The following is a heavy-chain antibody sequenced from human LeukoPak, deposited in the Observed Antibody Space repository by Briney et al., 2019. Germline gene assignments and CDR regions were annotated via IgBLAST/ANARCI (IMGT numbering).Heavy chain of an antibody. J-gene: IGHJ3*02. CDR1: GYSFTSYW. V-gene: IGHV5-51*01. CDR2: IYPGDSDT. D-gene: IGHD3-3*01. CDR3: ARSTYYDFWSGQLSDAFDI. Sequence: GESLKISCKGSGYSFTSYWIGWVRQMPGKGLEWMGIIYPGDSDTRYSPSFQGQVTISADKSISTAYLQWSSLKASDTAMYYCARSTYYDFWSGQLSDAFDIWGRGTVVTVSS.